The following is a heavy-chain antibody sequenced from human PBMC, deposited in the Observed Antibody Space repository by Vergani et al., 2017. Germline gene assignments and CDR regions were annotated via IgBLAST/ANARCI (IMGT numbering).Heavy chain of an antibody. CDR2: IWYDGSNK. D-gene: IGHD3-16*01. V-gene: IGHV3-33*01. Sequence: QVQLVESGGGVVQPGRSPRLYCAASGFRFSSYGMNWVRQAPGKGLEWVAVIWYDGSNKYYADSVKGRFTIPRDNSQNTVNLQMDSLGVDDTAVYYCARELGDWKRVSCSCYMDVWGKGTTVTV. J-gene: IGHJ6*03. CDR3: ARELGDWKRVSCSCYMDV. CDR1: GFRFSSYG.